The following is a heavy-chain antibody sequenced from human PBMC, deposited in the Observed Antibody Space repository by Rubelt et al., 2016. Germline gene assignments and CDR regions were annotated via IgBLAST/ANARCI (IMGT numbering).Heavy chain of an antibody. D-gene: IGHD2-2*01. Sequence: SGAEVKKPGASVKVSCKASGYTFSGYYMHWVRQAPGQGLEWVGWINPNSGGTNYTQKFQGRVTMTTDTSITTAYMELNTLISDDTAVYYCARDHCVSSTCYLDYWGQGTLVTVSS. V-gene: IGHV1-2*02. CDR1: GYTFSGYY. J-gene: IGHJ4*02. CDR3: ARDHCVSSTCYLDY. CDR2: INPNSGGT.